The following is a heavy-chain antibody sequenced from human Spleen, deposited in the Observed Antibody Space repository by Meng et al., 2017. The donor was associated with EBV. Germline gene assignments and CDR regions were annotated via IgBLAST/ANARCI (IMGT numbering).Heavy chain of an antibody. CDR1: GGSFNDYY. CDR3: ARAGSFLGIIDS. J-gene: IGHJ5*01. Sequence: QVQLQQWGAGLLKPSEPLSLTCAVYGGSFNDYYWTWIRQPPGKGLEWIGEINHSGITNYNPSLKSRVTISVDTSKNQFSLKLSSVTAADTAVYYCARAGSFLGIIDSWGQGTLVTVSS. V-gene: IGHV4-34*01. D-gene: IGHD2/OR15-2a*01. CDR2: INHSGIT.